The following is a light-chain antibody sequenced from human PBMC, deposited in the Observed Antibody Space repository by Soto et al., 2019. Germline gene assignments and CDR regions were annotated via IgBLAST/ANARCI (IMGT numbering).Light chain of an antibody. J-gene: IGKJ5*01. CDR2: DAS. Sequence: DIQMTQSPSSLSSSLGYRFTITCHASQDISYYLNWYQQKTGQAPKLLIYDASQLETGVPSRFSGSGSGTDFTFTINSLQPEDIGTYYCQHYNSFPITFGQGTRLEIK. V-gene: IGKV1-33*01. CDR1: QDISYY. CDR3: QHYNSFPIT.